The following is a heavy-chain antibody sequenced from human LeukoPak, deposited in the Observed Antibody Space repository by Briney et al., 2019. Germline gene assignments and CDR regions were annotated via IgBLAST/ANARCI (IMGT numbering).Heavy chain of an antibody. J-gene: IGHJ4*02. CDR2: ISASGSAT. CDR1: GFIFSNYG. CDR3: ARDSVVRYCSSTSCPSDY. D-gene: IGHD2-2*01. V-gene: IGHV3-23*01. Sequence: GGSLRLSCAASGFIFSNYGMNWVRQAPGKGLEWVAAISASGSATSYADSVRGRFTISRDNSKSTTYLQMNSLRAEDTAVYYCARDSVVRYCSSTSCPSDYWGQGTLVTVSS.